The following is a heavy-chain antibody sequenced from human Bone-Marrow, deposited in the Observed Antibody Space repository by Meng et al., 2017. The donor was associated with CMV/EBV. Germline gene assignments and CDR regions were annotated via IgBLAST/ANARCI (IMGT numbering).Heavy chain of an antibody. Sequence: ASVKVSCKASGYTFTSYGINWVRQATGQGLEWMGWMNPNSGNTGYAQKFQGRVTMTRNTSTSTAYMELSSLRSEDTAVYYCARMRWYEDAFDVWGQGTMVTVSS. CDR2: MNPNSGNT. D-gene: IGHD6-13*01. J-gene: IGHJ3*01. CDR1: GYTFTSYG. V-gene: IGHV1-8*01. CDR3: ARMRWYEDAFDV.